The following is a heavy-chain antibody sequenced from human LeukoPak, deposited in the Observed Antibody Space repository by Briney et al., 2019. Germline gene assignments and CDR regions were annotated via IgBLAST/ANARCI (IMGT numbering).Heavy chain of an antibody. V-gene: IGHV1-2*02. CDR2: INPNSGGT. D-gene: IGHD2-2*02. J-gene: IGHJ6*02. Sequence: ASVKVSCKASGYTFTGYYMHWVRQAPGQGLEWMGWINPNSGGTNYAQKFQGRVTMTRDTSISTAYMELRRLRSDDTAVYYCARDLIVVVPAAINNYYYGMDVWGQGTTVTVSS. CDR3: ARDLIVVVPAAINNYYYGMDV. CDR1: GYTFTGYY.